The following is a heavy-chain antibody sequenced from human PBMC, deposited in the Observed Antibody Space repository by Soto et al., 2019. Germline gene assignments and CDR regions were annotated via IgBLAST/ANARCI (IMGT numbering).Heavy chain of an antibody. J-gene: IGHJ5*02. V-gene: IGHV4-31*03. CDR2: IYYSGST. D-gene: IGHD6-6*01. CDR1: NGSISSSGYY. CDR3: VGGSSKSWFDP. Sequence: QVQLQESGPGLAKPSQTLSLTCNVSNGSISSSGYYWSWIRQHPGQGLEWIGYIYYSGSTYYNPSLKSRVTISVDTSKNQFSLKLGSVTAADTAIYYCVGGSSKSWFDPWGQGTLVTVSS.